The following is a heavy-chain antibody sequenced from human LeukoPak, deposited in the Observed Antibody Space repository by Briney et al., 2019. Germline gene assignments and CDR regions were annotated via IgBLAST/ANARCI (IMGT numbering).Heavy chain of an antibody. J-gene: IGHJ6*02. Sequence: SETLSLTCAVYGGSFSAYYWSWIRQPPGKGLEWIGEINHSGSTNYNPSLKSRVTISVDTSKNQFSLKLSSVTAADTAVYYCARSAQYDFWSGYAMDVWGQGTTVTVSS. CDR2: INHSGST. CDR3: ARSAQYDFWSGYAMDV. D-gene: IGHD3-3*01. V-gene: IGHV4-34*01. CDR1: GGSFSAYY.